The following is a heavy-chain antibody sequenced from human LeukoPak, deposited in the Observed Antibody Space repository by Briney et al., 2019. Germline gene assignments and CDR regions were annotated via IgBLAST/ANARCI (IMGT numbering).Heavy chain of an antibody. D-gene: IGHD6-13*01. J-gene: IGHJ5*02. CDR1: GFTFSSYW. Sequence: GSLRLSCAACGFTFSSYWMSWVRQAPGRGLEGVANIKQDGSEKYYVDFVKGRCTISRDNAKNSLYLQMNSLRAEDTAVYYCARDAEEELVPWFDPWGQGTLVTVSS. CDR3: ARDAEEELVPWFDP. CDR2: IKQDGSEK. V-gene: IGHV3-7*01.